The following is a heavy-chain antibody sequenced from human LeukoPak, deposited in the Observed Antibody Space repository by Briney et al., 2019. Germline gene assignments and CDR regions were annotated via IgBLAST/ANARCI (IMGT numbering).Heavy chain of an antibody. CDR2: FDPEDGET. CDR1: GYTLTELS. Sequence: ASVKVSCKVSGYTLTELSMHWVRQAPGKGLEWMGGFDPEDGETIYAQKFQGRVTMTEDTSTDTAYMELSSLRSEDTAVYYCATGRPRSNIVATIGAYWGQGTLVTVSS. D-gene: IGHD5-12*01. CDR3: ATGRPRSNIVATIGAY. V-gene: IGHV1-24*01. J-gene: IGHJ4*02.